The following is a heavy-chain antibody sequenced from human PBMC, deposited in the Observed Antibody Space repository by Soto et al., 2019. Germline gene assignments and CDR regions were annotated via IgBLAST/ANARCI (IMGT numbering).Heavy chain of an antibody. CDR3: ARHEASYYDYVWGSYRPYYFDY. CDR1: GGSISSYY. CDR2: IYYSGST. V-gene: IGHV4-59*08. J-gene: IGHJ4*02. D-gene: IGHD3-16*02. Sequence: QVQLQESGPGLVKPSETLSLTCTVSGGSISSYYWSWIRQPPGKGLEWIGYIYYSGSTNYNPSLKSRVTISVDTSKNQFSLKLSSVTAADTAVYYCARHEASYYDYVWGSYRPYYFDYWGQGTLVTVSS.